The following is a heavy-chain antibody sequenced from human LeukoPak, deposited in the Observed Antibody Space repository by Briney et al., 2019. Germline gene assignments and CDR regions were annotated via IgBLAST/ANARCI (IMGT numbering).Heavy chain of an antibody. CDR3: ARVQWGYDSRGFYSNWFDP. Sequence: ASVKVSRKVSGYTLTELSIHWVRQAPGKGLEWMGGFDPEEGETIYAQKFQGRVTIIEDTSTDTAWMELNSLRSEDTALYYCARVQWGYDSRGFYSNWFDPWGQGTLVTVSS. CDR2: FDPEEGET. CDR1: GYTLTELS. D-gene: IGHD3-22*01. V-gene: IGHV1-24*01. J-gene: IGHJ5*02.